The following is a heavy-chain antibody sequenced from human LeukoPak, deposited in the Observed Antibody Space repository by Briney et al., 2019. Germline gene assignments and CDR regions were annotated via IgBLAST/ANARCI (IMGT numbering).Heavy chain of an antibody. Sequence: PGGSLRLSCAASGFTFNEYRMNWVRQAPGKGLEWVANIKQDGSEKYYVDSVKGRFTISRDNAKNSLYLQMNSLRAEDTAVYYCARDWHDYVWGSYKSAFDYWGQGTLVTVSS. J-gene: IGHJ4*02. V-gene: IGHV3-7*01. CDR2: IKQDGSEK. CDR3: ARDWHDYVWGSYKSAFDY. CDR1: GFTFNEYR. D-gene: IGHD3-16*01.